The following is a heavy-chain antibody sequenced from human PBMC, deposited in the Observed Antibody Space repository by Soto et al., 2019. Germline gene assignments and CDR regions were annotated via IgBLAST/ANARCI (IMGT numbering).Heavy chain of an antibody. CDR2: VNHIGIT. CDR3: ARKGALLIGDQGVYFQH. CDR1: GGSFSGYY. V-gene: IGHV4-34*01. Sequence: QVQLQQWGAGLLKPSETLSLTCAVYGGSFSGYYWSWIRQTPGKGLEWIGEVNHIGITNYSPSLKSRVTISADISRNRFSLKLSSVTVADTAIYYCARKGALLIGDQGVYFQHWGQGTPVTVSS. J-gene: IGHJ1*01. D-gene: IGHD4-17*01.